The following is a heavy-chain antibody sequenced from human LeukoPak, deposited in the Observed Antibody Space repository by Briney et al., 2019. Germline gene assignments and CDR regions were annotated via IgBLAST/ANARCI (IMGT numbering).Heavy chain of an antibody. CDR1: GYTFTGYY. D-gene: IGHD3-10*01. CDR2: INPNSGGT. CDR3: ARNSGSYYNIWFDP. V-gene: IGHV1-2*02. J-gene: IGHJ5*02. Sequence: ASVKVSCKASGYTFTGYYMHWVRQAPGQGLEWMGWINPNSGGTNYAQKFQGRVTMTRDTSISTAYMELSRLRSDDTAVYYCARNSGSYYNIWFDPWGQGTLVTVSS.